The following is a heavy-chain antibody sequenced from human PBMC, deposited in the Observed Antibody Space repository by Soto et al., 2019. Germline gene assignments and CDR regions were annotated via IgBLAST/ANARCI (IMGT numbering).Heavy chain of an antibody. Sequence: SETLSLTCAVYGGSFSGYYWSWIRQPPGKGLEWIGEINHSGSTNYNPSLKSRVTISVDTSKNQFSLKLSSVTAADTAVYYCARVGRDYDFWSGPSRRWFDPWGQGTLATVSS. J-gene: IGHJ5*02. CDR3: ARVGRDYDFWSGPSRRWFDP. CDR1: GGSFSGYY. V-gene: IGHV4-34*01. D-gene: IGHD3-3*01. CDR2: INHSGST.